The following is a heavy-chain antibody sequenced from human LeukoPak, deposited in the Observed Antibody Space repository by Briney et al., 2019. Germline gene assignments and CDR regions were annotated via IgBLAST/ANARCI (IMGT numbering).Heavy chain of an antibody. CDR2: FDPEDGET. D-gene: IGHD1-20*01. CDR1: GYTLTELS. CDR3: ATGGYNWNGYGTDAFDI. Sequence: ASVKVSCKVSGYTLTELSMHWVRQAPGKGLEWMGGFDPEDGETIYAQKFQGRVTMTEDTSTDTAYMELSSLRSEDTAVYYCATGGYNWNGYGTDAFDIWGQGTMVTVSS. J-gene: IGHJ3*02. V-gene: IGHV1-24*01.